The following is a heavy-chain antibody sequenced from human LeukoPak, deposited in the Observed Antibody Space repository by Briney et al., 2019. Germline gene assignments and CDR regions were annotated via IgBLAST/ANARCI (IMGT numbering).Heavy chain of an antibody. Sequence: GGSLRLSCAASGFIFSDFYMGWIRQAPGKGLEWVSYISISGTTTNYADPVKGRFTISRDDARNSLYLQMNSLTAEDTAVYYCAKDILAAGLFFDYWGQGTLVTVSS. CDR3: AKDILAAGLFFDY. CDR1: GFIFSDFY. CDR2: ISISGTTT. V-gene: IGHV3-11*01. J-gene: IGHJ4*02. D-gene: IGHD6-13*01.